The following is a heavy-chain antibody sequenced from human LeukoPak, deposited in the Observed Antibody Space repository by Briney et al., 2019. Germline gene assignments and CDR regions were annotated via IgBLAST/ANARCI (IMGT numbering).Heavy chain of an antibody. CDR1: GFTFSSYA. CDR3: AKRKCSGGSYAHHY. Sequence: LSGGSLRLSCAASGFTFSSYAMSWVRQAPGKGLEWVSAISSGGDNTYYADSVKGRLTTSRDNSKNTLYVQMTSLRAEDTAVYYCAKRKCSGGSYAHHYWGQGTLVTVSS. V-gene: IGHV3-23*01. D-gene: IGHD2-15*01. J-gene: IGHJ4*02. CDR2: ISSGGDNT.